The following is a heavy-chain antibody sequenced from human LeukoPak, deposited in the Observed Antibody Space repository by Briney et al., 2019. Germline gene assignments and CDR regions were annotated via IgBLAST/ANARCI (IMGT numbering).Heavy chain of an antibody. CDR3: VVFGAGDGGLDI. Sequence: GWSQRLSCAASGFTFSTYRMNRVRQAPRKVLRSVSRINSDGGSTSYADSVKGGFTISRENAKSTLYLQVNSVRAEDMAVYYCVVFGAGDGGLDIWGQGTMVTVSS. D-gene: IGHD3-10*01. J-gene: IGHJ3*02. V-gene: IGHV3-74*01. CDR1: GFTFSTYR. CDR2: INSDGGST.